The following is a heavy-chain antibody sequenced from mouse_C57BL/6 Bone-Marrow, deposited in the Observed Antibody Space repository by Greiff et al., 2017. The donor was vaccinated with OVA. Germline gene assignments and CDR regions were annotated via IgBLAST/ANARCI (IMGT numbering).Heavy chain of an antibody. CDR2: IYPGDGDT. V-gene: IGHV1-82*01. Sequence: LVESGPELVKPGASVKISCKASGYAFSSSWMNWVKQRPGKGLEWIGRIYPGDGDTNYNGKFKGKATLTADKSSSTAYMQLSSLTSEDSAVYFCARWTTVVPYFDYWGQGTTLTVSS. J-gene: IGHJ2*01. D-gene: IGHD1-1*01. CDR3: ARWTTVVPYFDY. CDR1: GYAFSSSW.